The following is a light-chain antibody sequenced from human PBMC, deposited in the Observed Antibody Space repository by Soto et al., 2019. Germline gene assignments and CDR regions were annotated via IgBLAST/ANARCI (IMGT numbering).Light chain of an antibody. V-gene: IGLV1-44*01. J-gene: IGLJ1*01. CDR2: ENN. Sequence: AVLTQPRSACGAPGQRVTISCSGSASDIGRDPVNWYQQVPGTAPKLLIYENNHRPSGVPDRFSGSKSGTSASLVISGLQSEDEAEYFCAGWDGSLKGFVFGTGTKVTVL. CDR1: ASDIGRDP. CDR3: AGWDGSLKGFV.